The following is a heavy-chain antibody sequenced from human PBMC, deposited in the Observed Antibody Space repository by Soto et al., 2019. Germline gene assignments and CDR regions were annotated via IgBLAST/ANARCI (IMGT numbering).Heavy chain of an antibody. CDR2: IYYSGTT. D-gene: IGHD3-9*01. V-gene: IGHV4-39*01. CDR1: GGSISSSIYY. Sequence: SETLSRTCTVSGGSISSSIYYWVGIRQPPGKVLDWIGSIYYSGTTYYNPSLKSRVTISVDTSKNQFSLKLSSVTAADTAVYYCARHRGYYDILTGYYTELNFDYWGQGTLVTVSS. CDR3: ARHRGYYDILTGYYTELNFDY. J-gene: IGHJ4*02.